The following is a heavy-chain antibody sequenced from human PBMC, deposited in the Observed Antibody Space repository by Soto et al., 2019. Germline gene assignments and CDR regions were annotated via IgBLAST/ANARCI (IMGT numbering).Heavy chain of an antibody. CDR2: VSGSGGST. CDR3: AKIPSPDSSSSWYYYYYMDV. CDR1: GFTFSGYA. D-gene: IGHD6-6*01. J-gene: IGHJ6*03. V-gene: IGHV3-23*01. Sequence: EVQLLESGGGLVQPGGSLRLSCAASGFTFSGYAMSWVRQAPGKGLEWVSAVSGSGGSTYYADSVKGRFTISRDHSKNTLYLQMNSLRAEETAVYYCAKIPSPDSSSSWYYYYYMDVWVKGTTVTVSS.